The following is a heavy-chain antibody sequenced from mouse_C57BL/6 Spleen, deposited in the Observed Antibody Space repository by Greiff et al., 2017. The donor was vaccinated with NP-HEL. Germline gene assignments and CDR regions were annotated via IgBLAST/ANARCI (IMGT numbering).Heavy chain of an antibody. CDR2: ISSGSSTI. J-gene: IGHJ4*01. CDR1: GFTFSDYG. Sequence: EVMLVESGGGLVKPGGSLKLSCAASGFTFSDYGMHWVRQAPEKGLERVAYISSGSSTIYYADTVKGRFTISRDNAKNTLFLQMTSLRSEDTAMYYCARSPITTVVGGYAMDYWGQGTSVTVSS. V-gene: IGHV5-17*01. CDR3: ARSPITTVVGGYAMDY. D-gene: IGHD1-1*01.